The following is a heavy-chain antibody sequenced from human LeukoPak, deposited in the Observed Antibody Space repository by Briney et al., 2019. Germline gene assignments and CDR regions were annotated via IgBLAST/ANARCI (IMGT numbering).Heavy chain of an antibody. J-gene: IGHJ3*02. CDR2: IIPIFGTA. Sequence: VASVKVSCKASGYTFTSYGISWVRQAPGQGLEWMGGIIPIFGTANYAQKFQGRVTITADESTSTAYMELSSLRSEDTAVYYCARDRTYYDSSGYSAFDIWGQGTMVTVSS. CDR1: GYTFTSYG. CDR3: ARDRTYYDSSGYSAFDI. D-gene: IGHD3-22*01. V-gene: IGHV1-69*13.